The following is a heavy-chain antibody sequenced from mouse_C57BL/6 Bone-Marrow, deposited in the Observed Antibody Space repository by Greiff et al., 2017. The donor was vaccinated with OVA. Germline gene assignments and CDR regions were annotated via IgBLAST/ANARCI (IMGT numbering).Heavy chain of an antibody. CDR3: ARSGFHYSNYAWFAY. D-gene: IGHD2-5*01. J-gene: IGHJ3*01. V-gene: IGHV1-19*01. CDR1: GYTFTDYY. Sequence: VQLKQSGPVLVKPGASVKMSCKASGYTFTDYYMNWVKQSHGKSLEWIGVINPYNGGTSYNQKFKGKATLTVDKSSSTAYMELNSLTSEDSAVYYCARSGFHYSNYAWFAYWGQGTLVTVSA. CDR2: INPYNGGT.